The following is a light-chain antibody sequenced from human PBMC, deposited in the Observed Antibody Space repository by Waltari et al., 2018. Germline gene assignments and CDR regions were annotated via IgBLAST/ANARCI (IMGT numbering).Light chain of an antibody. V-gene: IGLV3-21*02. CDR2: DDT. Sequence: YELTQPPSVSVAPGQTAKLTCAGRAIPDKTVHWYQQKSGQAPVLVIYDDTVRPSGSPERISGSDTATLTIAGVEAGDEAVYCCQVWDASGDHPVFGGGTRLTVL. J-gene: IGLJ2*01. CDR3: QVWDASGDHPV. CDR1: AIPDKT.